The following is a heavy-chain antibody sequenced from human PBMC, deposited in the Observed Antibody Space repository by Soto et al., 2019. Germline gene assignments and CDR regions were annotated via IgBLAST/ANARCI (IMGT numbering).Heavy chain of an antibody. D-gene: IGHD5-12*01. V-gene: IGHV1-69*02. CDR1: GGTFSSYT. J-gene: IGHJ6*02. CDR3: ARSSGYDHYYYYGMYV. CDR2: IIPILGIA. Sequence: QVQLVQSEAEVKKPGTSVKVSCKASGGTFSSYTISWGRQAPGQGLEWMGRIIPILGIANYAQKFQGRVTTTADKSTSTAYMELSSLRSEDTAVYYCARSSGYDHYYYYGMYVEGQGTTVTLSS.